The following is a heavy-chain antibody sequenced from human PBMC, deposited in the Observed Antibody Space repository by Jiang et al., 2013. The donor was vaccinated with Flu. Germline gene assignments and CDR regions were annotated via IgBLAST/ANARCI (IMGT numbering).Heavy chain of an antibody. CDR3: AREVGFCSGGVCESSNSFDC. J-gene: IGHJ4*02. D-gene: IGHD2-8*02. CDR1: GASISSGSYY. Sequence: LLKPSETLSLTCTVSGASISSGSYYWGWIRQPPGKGLEWIGSIHYSGSTYSNPSLKSRVTMSVDTSKNQFTLRLSSIAAADTAVYYCAREVGFCSGGVCESSNSFDCWGQGTLVTVSS. V-gene: IGHV4-39*06. CDR2: IHYSGST.